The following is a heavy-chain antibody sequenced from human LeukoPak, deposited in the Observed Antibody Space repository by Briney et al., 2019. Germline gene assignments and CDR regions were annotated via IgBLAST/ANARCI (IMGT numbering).Heavy chain of an antibody. V-gene: IGHV3-53*01. CDR2: IYTGGNT. D-gene: IGHD2-15*01. CDR1: GFTVDSNY. Sequence: GGSLRLSCAASGFTVDSNYLSWVRQAPGKGLEWVSTIYTGGNTYYADSVKGRFTISRDNSKNTLYLQMNSLRAEDTAVYYCAKATLMVVAATRFDYWGQGTLVTVSS. J-gene: IGHJ4*02. CDR3: AKATLMVVAATRFDY.